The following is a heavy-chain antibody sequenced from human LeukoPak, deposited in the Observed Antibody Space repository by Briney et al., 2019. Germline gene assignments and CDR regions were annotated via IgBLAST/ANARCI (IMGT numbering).Heavy chain of an antibody. Sequence: GGSLRLSCAASGFTFSSYAMSWVRQAPRKGLEWVSALSSSGDSTYYADSVKGRFTISRDNSKNTLYLQMNSLRAEDTAVYYCAKGGRFLEWLLSDYWGQGTLVTVSS. CDR2: LSSSGDST. CDR3: AKGGRFLEWLLSDY. J-gene: IGHJ4*02. D-gene: IGHD3-3*01. V-gene: IGHV3-23*01. CDR1: GFTFSSYA.